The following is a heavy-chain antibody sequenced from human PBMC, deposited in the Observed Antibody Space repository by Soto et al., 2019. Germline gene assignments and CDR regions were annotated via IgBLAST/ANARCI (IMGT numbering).Heavy chain of an antibody. CDR1: GGSISTSNW. CDR3: ARARATIAAAAIFDC. V-gene: IGHV4-4*02. CDR2: VYRTGRT. Sequence: QVQLQESGPGLVKPSGTLSLTCAVSGGSISTSNWWSWVRQPPGKGLEWIGEVYRTGRTNYNPSLESRLTISVDKSKNQFSLKLTPVTAADTAVYYCARARATIAAAAIFDCWGQGTLVTVSS. D-gene: IGHD6-13*01. J-gene: IGHJ4*02.